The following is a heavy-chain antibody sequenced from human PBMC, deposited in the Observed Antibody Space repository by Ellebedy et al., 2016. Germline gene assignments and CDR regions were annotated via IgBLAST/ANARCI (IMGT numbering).Heavy chain of an antibody. CDR3: AGTRVVAATLYYMDV. CDR2: INPSGGSR. Sequence: ASVKVSCKASGYTFTNYYIHWVRQAFGHGLEWMGIINPSGGSRGYAQKFQGRLTMTRDTSTSTVYMELSSLRSEDTAVYYCAGTRVVAATLYYMDVWGKGTTVTVSS. CDR1: GYTFTNYY. J-gene: IGHJ6*03. D-gene: IGHD2-15*01. V-gene: IGHV1-46*01.